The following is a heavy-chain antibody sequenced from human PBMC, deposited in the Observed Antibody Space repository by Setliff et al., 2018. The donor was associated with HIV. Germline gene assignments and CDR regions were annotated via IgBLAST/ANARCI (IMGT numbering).Heavy chain of an antibody. J-gene: IGHJ6*03. CDR2: INPNTGET. CDR1: GYAFTGDY. Sequence: ASVKVSCKASGYAFTGDYIHWVRQAPGQGFEWMGWINPNTGETQYAQKFQGRVTLTTDTSTNTAYMELRSLRPDDTAIYYCARGGQQWLPYYYYYMDVWGEGTTVTVSS. V-gene: IGHV1-2*02. CDR3: ARGGQQWLPYYYYYMDV. D-gene: IGHD6-19*01.